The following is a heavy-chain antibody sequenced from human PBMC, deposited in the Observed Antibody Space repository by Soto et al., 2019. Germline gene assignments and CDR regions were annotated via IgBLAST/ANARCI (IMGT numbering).Heavy chain of an antibody. V-gene: IGHV1-69*13. D-gene: IGHD2-15*01. J-gene: IGHJ5*02. CDR3: ARDQDCSGGSCYSSGSGWFDP. Sequence: ASVKVSCKASGGTFSSYAISWVRQAPGQGLEWMGGIIPIFGTANYAQKFQGRVTITADESTSTAYMELSSLRSEDTAVYYCARDQDCSGGSCYSSGSGWFDPWGQGTLVTV. CDR2: IIPIFGTA. CDR1: GGTFSSYA.